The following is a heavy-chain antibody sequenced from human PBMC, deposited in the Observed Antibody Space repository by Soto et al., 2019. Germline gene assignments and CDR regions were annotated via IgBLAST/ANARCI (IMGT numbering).Heavy chain of an antibody. Sequence: QVQLVQSGGGLVKPGESLRLSCATSGLTFSDYYMSWIRQAPGKGLELLSYISGSRSDIKYADSVKGRFTISRDNAKKSLDLLMNSLRGEDTALYYCATGPRRLSDWGQGTPVIVSP. CDR3: ATGPRRLSD. CDR2: ISGSRSDI. J-gene: IGHJ4*02. CDR1: GLTFSDYY. D-gene: IGHD3-3*01. V-gene: IGHV3-11*05.